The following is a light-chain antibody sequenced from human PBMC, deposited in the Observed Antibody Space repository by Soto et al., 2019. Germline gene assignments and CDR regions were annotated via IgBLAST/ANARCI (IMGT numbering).Light chain of an antibody. CDR2: DAS. Sequence: DIQLTQSSCSLSPSVWARLTVTCQASQNINNYLNWYQQKPGKAPKLLIYDASTWESGVPSRFSGSGSATEFTLTISSLQHDDFATYYCQQYNSYPLTFGQGRRLEIK. V-gene: IGKV1-5*01. CDR1: QNINNY. CDR3: QQYNSYPLT. J-gene: IGKJ5*01.